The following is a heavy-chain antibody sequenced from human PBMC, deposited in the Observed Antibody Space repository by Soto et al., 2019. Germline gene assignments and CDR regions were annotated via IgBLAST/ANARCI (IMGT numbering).Heavy chain of an antibody. J-gene: IGHJ4*02. Sequence: QVQLQESGPGLVKPSETLSLTCAVSGGSIRSTNWWTWVRQSPGKGLEGIGEISQSGSTNYNPSLKSRVIISVDKSKNQFALKLSSVTAADTAVYYCARNGYSSGWSHFDYWGQGTLVTVSS. V-gene: IGHV4-4*02. CDR2: ISQSGST. CDR1: GGSIRSTNW. D-gene: IGHD6-19*01. CDR3: ARNGYSSGWSHFDY.